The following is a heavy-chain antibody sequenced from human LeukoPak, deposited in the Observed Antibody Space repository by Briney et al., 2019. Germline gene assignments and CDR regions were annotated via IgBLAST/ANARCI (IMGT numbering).Heavy chain of an antibody. CDR2: IIPIFGTA. CDR1: GGTFSSCA. Sequence: GASVKVSCKASGGTFSSCAISWVRQAPGHGLEWMGGIIPIFGTANSAQKFQGRVTITAEESTSTAYMELSSLRSEDTAVYYCARVKEGSITIFGVVTNPNWFDPWGQGILVTVSS. V-gene: IGHV1-69*13. CDR3: ARVKEGSITIFGVVTNPNWFDP. D-gene: IGHD3-3*01. J-gene: IGHJ5*02.